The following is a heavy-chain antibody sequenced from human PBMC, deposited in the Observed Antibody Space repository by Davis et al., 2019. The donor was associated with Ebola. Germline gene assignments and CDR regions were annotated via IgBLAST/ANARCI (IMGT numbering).Heavy chain of an antibody. Sequence: MPSETLSLTCAVYGGSFSGYYWSWIRQPPGKGLEWIGEINHSGSTNYNPSLKSRVTISVDTSKNQFSLRLSSVTAADTAVYYCARGDIGGASDYWGQGTLVTVPS. CDR1: GGSFSGYY. D-gene: IGHD3-9*01. J-gene: IGHJ4*02. CDR2: INHSGST. V-gene: IGHV4-34*01. CDR3: ARGDIGGASDY.